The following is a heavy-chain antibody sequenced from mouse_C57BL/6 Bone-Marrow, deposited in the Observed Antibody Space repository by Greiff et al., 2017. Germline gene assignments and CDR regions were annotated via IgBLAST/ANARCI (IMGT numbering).Heavy chain of an antibody. CDR3: ARSSRTVPFAY. D-gene: IGHD1-1*01. CDR2: IYPSDSET. CDR1: GYTFTSYW. J-gene: IGHJ3*01. Sequence: VKLMESGAELVRPGSSVKLSCKASGYTFTSYWMDWVKQRPGQGLEWIGNIYPSDSETHYNQKFKDKATLTVDKSSSTAYMQLSSLTSEDSAVYYCARSSRTVPFAYWGQGTLVTVSA. V-gene: IGHV1-61*01.